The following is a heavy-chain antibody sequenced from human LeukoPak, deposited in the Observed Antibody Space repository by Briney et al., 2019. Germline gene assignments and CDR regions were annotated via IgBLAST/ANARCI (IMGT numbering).Heavy chain of an antibody. V-gene: IGHV3-48*01. CDR1: GFTFSSYS. CDR3: ARKGLRRYYYYYGMDV. CDR2: ISSSSSTI. D-gene: IGHD5-12*01. Sequence: QSGGSLRLSCAASGFTFSSYSTNWVRQAPGKGLEWVSYISSSSSTIYYADSVKGRFTISRDNAKNSLYLQMNSLRAEDTAVYYCARKGLRRYYYYYGMDVWGQGTTVTVSS. J-gene: IGHJ6*02.